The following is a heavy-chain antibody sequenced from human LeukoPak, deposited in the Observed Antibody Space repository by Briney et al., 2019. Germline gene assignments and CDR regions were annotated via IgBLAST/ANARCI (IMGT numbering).Heavy chain of an antibody. V-gene: IGHV3-33*01. CDR3: ARSTWIQLNMDV. CDR2: IWYDGSNK. J-gene: IGHJ6*02. Sequence: GGSLRLSCAASGFTFSSYGMHWVRQAPGKGLEWVAVIWYDGSNKYYADSVKGRFTISRDNSKNTLYLQMNSLRAEDTAVYYCARSTWIQLNMDVWGQGTTVTVSS. CDR1: GFTFSSYG. D-gene: IGHD5-18*01.